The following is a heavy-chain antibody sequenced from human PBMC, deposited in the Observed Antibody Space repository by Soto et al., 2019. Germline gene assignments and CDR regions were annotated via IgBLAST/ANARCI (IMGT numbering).Heavy chain of an antibody. J-gene: IGHJ4*02. V-gene: IGHV3-15*01. CDR2: IKSKTDGGTT. Sequence: EVQLVESGGGLVKPGGSLRLSCAASGFTFSNAWMSWVRQAPGKGLEWVGRIKSKTDGGTTDYAAPVKGRFTISRDDSKNTLYLQMNSLKTEDTAVYYCTTDPSITIFGVVPPPYYFDYWGQGTLVTVSS. CDR3: TTDPSITIFGVVPPPYYFDY. D-gene: IGHD3-3*01. CDR1: GFTFSNAW.